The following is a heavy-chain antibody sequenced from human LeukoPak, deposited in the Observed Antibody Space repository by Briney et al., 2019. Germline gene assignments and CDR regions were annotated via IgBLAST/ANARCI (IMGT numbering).Heavy chain of an antibody. V-gene: IGHV1-3*01. CDR3: ARGRWTATETTYYLDY. CDR1: GYSFGDYA. Sequence: ASVKVSCKAPGYSFGDYAIHWVRQAPGQRLEWMGWINAGNGKTKYSQNFQARVTITRDRSASIAYMELSSLRSEDTSVYYCARGRWTATETTYYLDYWGQGTLVTVSS. D-gene: IGHD4-17*01. CDR2: INAGNGKT. J-gene: IGHJ4*02.